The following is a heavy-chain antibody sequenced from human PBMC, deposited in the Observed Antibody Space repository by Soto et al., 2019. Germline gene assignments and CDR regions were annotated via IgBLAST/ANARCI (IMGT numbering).Heavy chain of an antibody. J-gene: IGHJ4*02. CDR2: INHSGST. Sequence: PSETLSLTCAVYGGSFSGYYCTWIRQPPGTGLEWIGEINHSGSTNYNPSLKSRVTISVDTSKNQFSLKLTSVTAEDTAVYSCAKTQYYYDSGYFDYWGQGTLVTVSS. D-gene: IGHD3-22*01. V-gene: IGHV4-34*01. CDR1: GGSFSGYY. CDR3: AKTQYYYDSGYFDY.